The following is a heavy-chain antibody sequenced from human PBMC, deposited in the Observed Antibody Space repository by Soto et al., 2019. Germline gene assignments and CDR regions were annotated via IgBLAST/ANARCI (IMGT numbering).Heavy chain of an antibody. CDR2: VYYTGTT. CDR1: GGSIGSYH. Sequence: SETLSLTCTVSGGSIGSYHWSWVRQPPGKGLEWIASVYYTGTTNYNPSLGSRVTISIDAPENQISLKLTSVTAADTAFYYCARDTVLRGMFALGGKGTLVPVPS. D-gene: IGHD4-17*01. J-gene: IGHJ4*02. CDR3: ARDTVLRGMFAL. V-gene: IGHV4-59*01.